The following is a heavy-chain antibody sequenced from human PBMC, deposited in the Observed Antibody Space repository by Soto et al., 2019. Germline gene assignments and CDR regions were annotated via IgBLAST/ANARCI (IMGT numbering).Heavy chain of an antibody. CDR1: GYTFTSYG. Sequence: ASVQVSCKASGYTFTSYGISWVRQAPGQGLEWMGWISAYNGNTNYAQKLQGRVTMTTDTSTSTAYMELRSLRSDDTAVYYCARDSSLPYFDWLPLDYWGQGTLVTVSP. V-gene: IGHV1-18*04. CDR3: ARDSSLPYFDWLPLDY. CDR2: ISAYNGNT. D-gene: IGHD3-9*01. J-gene: IGHJ4*02.